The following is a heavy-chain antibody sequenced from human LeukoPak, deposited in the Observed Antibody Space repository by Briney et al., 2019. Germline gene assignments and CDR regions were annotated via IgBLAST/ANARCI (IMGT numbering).Heavy chain of an antibody. CDR1: GFTFSSDW. CDR3: AREMSLED. CDR2: INSDGSST. Sequence: PGGSLRLSCEASGFTFSSDWMHWVRQAPGEGLVWVSRINSDGSSTRYADSVKGRFTISRDNAKNTLYLQMNSLRAEDTAVYYCAREMSLEDWGQGTLVTVSS. V-gene: IGHV3-74*01. J-gene: IGHJ4*02.